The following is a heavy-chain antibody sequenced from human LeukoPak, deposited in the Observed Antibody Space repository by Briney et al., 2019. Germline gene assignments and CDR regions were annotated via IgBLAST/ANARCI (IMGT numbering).Heavy chain of an antibody. CDR1: GYTFPRYA. CDR3: ARDRALWFGEPLGH. V-gene: IGHV1-3*01. Sequence: ASVKVSCKASGYTFPRYAMHWVSQARGQRFEGMGWINAGKGNTEYSQKFQGSVTIPRDTPASTAYMELSSLRSEDTAVYYCARDRALWFGEPLGHWGQGTLVTVSS. CDR2: INAGKGNT. D-gene: IGHD3-10*01. J-gene: IGHJ4*02.